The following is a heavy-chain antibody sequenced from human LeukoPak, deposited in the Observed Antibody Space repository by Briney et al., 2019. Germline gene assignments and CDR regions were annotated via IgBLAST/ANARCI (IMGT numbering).Heavy chain of an antibody. CDR2: INHSGST. J-gene: IGHJ4*02. V-gene: IGHV4-34*01. D-gene: IGHD3-22*01. CDR1: GGSFSGYY. Sequence: SETLSLTCAVYGGSFSGYYWSWIRQPPGKGLEWIGEINHSGSTNYNPSLKSRVTISVDTSKNQFSLKLSPVTAADTAVYYCARGIPRGHYYDSSGYRFDYWGQGTLVTVSS. CDR3: ARGIPRGHYYDSSGYRFDY.